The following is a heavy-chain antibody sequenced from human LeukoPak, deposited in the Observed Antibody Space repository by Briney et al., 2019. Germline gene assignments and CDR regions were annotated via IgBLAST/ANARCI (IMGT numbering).Heavy chain of an antibody. V-gene: IGHV3-9*01. Sequence: PGRSLRLSCAASGFTFDNYAMHWVRQAPGKGLEWVSGISWNSGSIGYADSVKGRFTISRDNAKNSLYLQMNSLRAEDTAVYYCARVSTTVTTLYYYYYMDVWGKGTTVTISS. D-gene: IGHD4-17*01. CDR1: GFTFDNYA. J-gene: IGHJ6*03. CDR3: ARVSTTVTTLYYYYYMDV. CDR2: ISWNSGSI.